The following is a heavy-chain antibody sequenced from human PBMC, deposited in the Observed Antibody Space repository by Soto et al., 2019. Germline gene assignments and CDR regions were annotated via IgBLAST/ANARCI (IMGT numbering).Heavy chain of an antibody. CDR2: IYYSGST. D-gene: IGHD7-27*01. J-gene: IGHJ4*02. Sequence: SETLSLTCTVSGGSVNSGSYYWSWIRQPPGKGLEWIGYIYYSGSTSYNPSLQSRVTISMDTSNNQFSLKVDSVTAADTAVYYCASEGVGLTGEWPSFYYWGQGSLVTVSS. CDR1: GGSVNSGSYY. CDR3: ASEGVGLTGEWPSFYY. V-gene: IGHV4-61*01.